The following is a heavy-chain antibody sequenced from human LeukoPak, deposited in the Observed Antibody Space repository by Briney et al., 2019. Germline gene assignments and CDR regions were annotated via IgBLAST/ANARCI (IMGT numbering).Heavy chain of an antibody. CDR2: ISSSGGST. Sequence: GGSLRLSCAASGFTFSTYGMSWVRQAPGKGLEWVSGISSSGGSTSYADSVKGHFTVSRDNSKNTLYLQMNTLRAKDTALYYCAKNPLRAAPAFFDYWGRGTLVTVSS. CDR3: AKNPLRAAPAFFDY. CDR1: GFTFSTYG. D-gene: IGHD2-15*01. J-gene: IGHJ4*02. V-gene: IGHV3-23*01.